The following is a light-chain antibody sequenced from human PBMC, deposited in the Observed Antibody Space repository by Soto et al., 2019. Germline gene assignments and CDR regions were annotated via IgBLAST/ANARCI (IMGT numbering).Light chain of an antibody. CDR1: STDGGGYNY. Sequence: QSVLTQPPSASGSAGQSVTISCTGTSTDGGGYNYVSWYQQHPGKAPKLMMYEVSKRPSGVPDRFSGSKSGNTASLTISGLQAEDEADYYCSSYTTSSTLYVFGTGTKGTVL. CDR2: EVS. J-gene: IGLJ1*01. V-gene: IGLV2-8*01. CDR3: SSYTTSSTLYV.